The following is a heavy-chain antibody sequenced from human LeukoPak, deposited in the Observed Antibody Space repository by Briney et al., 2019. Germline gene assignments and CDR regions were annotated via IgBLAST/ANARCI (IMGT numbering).Heavy chain of an antibody. D-gene: IGHD2-2*01. Sequence: SETLSLTCTVSGDSFSSVTDYWAWIRQPPGKGLEWIASGDYSGGTYYNPSLESRVAISADMSKNQFSLKLSSVTAADTAVYYCATTGDCSSTSCYDYWGQGTLVTVSS. CDR1: GDSFSSVTDY. J-gene: IGHJ4*02. CDR3: ATTGDCSSTSCYDY. V-gene: IGHV4-39*07. CDR2: GDYSGGT.